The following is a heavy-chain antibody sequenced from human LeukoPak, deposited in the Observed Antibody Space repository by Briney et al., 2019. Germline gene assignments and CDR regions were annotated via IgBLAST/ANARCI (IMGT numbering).Heavy chain of an antibody. CDR3: ARWGRRYHWNGGDY. CDR2: IRTDNGNT. CDR1: GYTFTSYG. J-gene: IGHJ4*02. D-gene: IGHD1-20*01. V-gene: IGHV1-18*01. Sequence: ASVKVSCKASGYTFTSYGISWVRQAPGQGREWMGWIRTDNGNTNHAQKLQGRVTITTYTTTSTAYTTLRSLSSDATAVYYCARWGRRYHWNGGDYWGQGTLVTVSS.